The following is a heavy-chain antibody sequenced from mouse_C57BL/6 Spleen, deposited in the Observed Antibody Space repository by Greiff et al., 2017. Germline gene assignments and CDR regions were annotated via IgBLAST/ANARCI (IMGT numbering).Heavy chain of an antibody. J-gene: IGHJ3*01. CDR3: TRGDYYCRPFAY. CDR1: GYTFTDYE. CDR2: IDPETGGT. V-gene: IGHV1-15*01. D-gene: IGHD1-1*01. Sequence: LQESGAELVRPGASVTLSCQASGYTFTDYEMHWVKQTPVHGLEWIGAIDPETGGTAYNQKFKGNAILTSDKSSSTAYMELRSLTSEDSAVYYCTRGDYYCRPFAYWGQGTLVTVSA.